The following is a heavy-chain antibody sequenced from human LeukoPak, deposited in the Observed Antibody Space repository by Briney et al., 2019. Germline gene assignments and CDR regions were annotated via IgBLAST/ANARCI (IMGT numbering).Heavy chain of an antibody. V-gene: IGHV3-21*06. J-gene: IGHJ4*02. CDR2: INSGGTTT. CDR1: GFTFSSYS. D-gene: IGHD3-22*01. Sequence: GGSLRLSCAASGFTFSSYSMNWARQAPGKGLEWVASINSGGTTTHYAFSVKGRFTISRDNAQNVLYLQMNGLRGDDAAVYYCLRGDSRDFWGQGTLVTVSS. CDR3: LRGDSRDF.